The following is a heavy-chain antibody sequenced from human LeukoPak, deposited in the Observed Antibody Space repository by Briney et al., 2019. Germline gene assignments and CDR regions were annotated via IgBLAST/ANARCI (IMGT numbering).Heavy chain of an antibody. D-gene: IGHD3-10*01. CDR3: ARSRFGELPYFDY. CDR1: GGSIRSSYYC. V-gene: IGHV4-39*07. CDR2: IYDSGST. Sequence: SETLSLTCTVSGGSIRSSYYCWGWIRQPPGKGLEWIGSIYDSGSTNYNPSLKSRVTISVDTSKNQFSLKLSSVTAADTAVYYCARSRFGELPYFDYWGQGTLVTVSS. J-gene: IGHJ4*02.